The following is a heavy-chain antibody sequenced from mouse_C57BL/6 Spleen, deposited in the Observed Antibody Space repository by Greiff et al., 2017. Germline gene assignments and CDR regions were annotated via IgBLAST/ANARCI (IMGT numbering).Heavy chain of an antibody. CDR3: ARRRAVYDGYYYAMDY. D-gene: IGHD2-3*01. CDR1: GYTFTGYW. V-gene: IGHV1-9*01. J-gene: IGHJ4*01. Sequence: QVQLQQSGAELMKPGASVKLSCKATGYTFTGYWIEWVKQRPGHGLEWIGEILPGSGSTNYNEKFKGKATFTADTSTNTAYMQLSSLTTEDSAIYYGARRRAVYDGYYYAMDYWGQGTSVTVAS. CDR2: ILPGSGST.